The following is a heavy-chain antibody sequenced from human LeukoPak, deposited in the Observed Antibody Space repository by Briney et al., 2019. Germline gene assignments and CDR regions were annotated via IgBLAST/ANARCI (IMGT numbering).Heavy chain of an antibody. D-gene: IGHD7-27*01. CDR2: ISPHSGFT. Sequence: GASVKVSCKASGGTFSSYAISWVRQAPGQGLEWMGWISPHSGFTMYPQRFQGRVTMTTDTSISTAFLEVRRLRSDDTAAYYCARQTGDDALDIWGQGTMITVYS. CDR3: ARQTGDDALDI. J-gene: IGHJ3*02. CDR1: GGTFSSYA. V-gene: IGHV1-2*02.